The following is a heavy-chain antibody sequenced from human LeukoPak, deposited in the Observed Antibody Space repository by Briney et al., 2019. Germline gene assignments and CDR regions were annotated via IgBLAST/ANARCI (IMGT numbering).Heavy chain of an antibody. CDR2: INAGNGNI. CDR3: ARGYCSSTSCYMDV. V-gene: IGHV1-3*01. Sequence: ASVKVSCKASGHTSTTYAIHWVRQAPGQGLEWMGWINAGNGNIKYSQKLQGRVTIIGDTSASTAYMELSSLRSEDTAVYYCARGYCSSTSCYMDVWGQGTTVT. J-gene: IGHJ6*02. D-gene: IGHD2-2*01. CDR1: GHTSTTYA.